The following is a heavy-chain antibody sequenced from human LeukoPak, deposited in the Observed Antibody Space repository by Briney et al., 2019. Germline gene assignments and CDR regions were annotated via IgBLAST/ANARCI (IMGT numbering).Heavy chain of an antibody. D-gene: IGHD6-6*01. CDR3: AKGGIMQSSSPGLQYFDL. CDR2: IGDSGGST. J-gene: IGHJ2*01. V-gene: IGHV3-23*01. CDR1: GFTFSSYA. Sequence: GGSLRLSCAASGFTFSSYAMSWVRQAPGKGLEWVSVIGDSGGSTHYADSVKGRFTISRDNSKNTLYLQMNSLRAEDTAVYYCAKGGIMQSSSPGLQYFDLWGRGTLVSVSS.